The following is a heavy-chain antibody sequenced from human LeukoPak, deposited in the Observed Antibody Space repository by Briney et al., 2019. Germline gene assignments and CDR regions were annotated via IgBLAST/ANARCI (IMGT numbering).Heavy chain of an antibody. V-gene: IGHV5-51*01. CDR2: IYPGDSDT. J-gene: IGHJ4*02. Sequence: GESLQISCTTSGYSFTTYWIGWVRQVAGKALEWMGIIYPGDSDTRYSPSFEGQVTISADKSTSTAYLQWSSLKASDTATYYCARHLSSTGGCCYVDHWGQGTLVTVSS. CDR1: GYSFTTYW. CDR3: ARHLSSTGGCCYVDH. D-gene: IGHD2-2*01.